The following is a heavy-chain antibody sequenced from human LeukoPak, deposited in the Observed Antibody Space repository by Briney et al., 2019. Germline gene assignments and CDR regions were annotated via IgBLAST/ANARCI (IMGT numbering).Heavy chain of an antibody. CDR1: GYTFTRYG. Sequence: ASVKVYCKASGYTFTRYGISWVRQAPGQGLEWMGWISAYNGNTNYAQKLQGRVTMTTDTSTSTAYMELRSLRSDDTAVYYCARVAITIFGVVIPIDYWGQGTLVTVSS. D-gene: IGHD3-3*01. V-gene: IGHV1-18*01. J-gene: IGHJ4*02. CDR2: ISAYNGNT. CDR3: ARVAITIFGVVIPIDY.